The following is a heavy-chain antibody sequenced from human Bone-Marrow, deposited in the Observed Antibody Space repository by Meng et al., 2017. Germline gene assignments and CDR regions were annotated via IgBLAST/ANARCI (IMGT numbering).Heavy chain of an antibody. CDR3: ARDIGYSSSSPTVYYGMDV. V-gene: IGHV4-34*01. CDR1: GGSFSGYY. D-gene: IGHD6-13*01. CDR2: INHSGST. Sequence: GSLRLSCAVYGGSFSGYYWSWIRQPPGKGLEWIGEINHSGSTNYNPSLKSRVTISVDTSKNQFSLKLSSVTAADTAVYYCARDIGYSSSSPTVYYGMDVWGQGTTVTVSS. J-gene: IGHJ6*02.